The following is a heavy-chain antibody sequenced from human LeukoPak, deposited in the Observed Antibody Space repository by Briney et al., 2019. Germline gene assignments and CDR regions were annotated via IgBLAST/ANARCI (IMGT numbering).Heavy chain of an antibody. CDR2: ISSSGSTI. J-gene: IGHJ3*02. V-gene: IGHV3-11*01. D-gene: IGHD6-25*01. CDR3: ARGSSSGLNDAFDI. CDR1: GFTFSDYY. Sequence: SGGSLRLSCAASGFTFSDYYMSWIRQAPGKGLDWVSYISSSGSTIYYADSVKGRFTISRDNAKNSLYLQMNSLRAEDTAVYYCARGSSSGLNDAFDIWGQGTMVTVSS.